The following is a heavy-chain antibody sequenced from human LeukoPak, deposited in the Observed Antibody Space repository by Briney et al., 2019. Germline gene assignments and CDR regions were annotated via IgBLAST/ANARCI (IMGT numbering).Heavy chain of an antibody. CDR2: ISGSGGST. J-gene: IGHJ4*02. Sequence: GSLRLSCAASGFTFSSYAMSWVRRAPGKGLEGVSAISGSGGSTYYADSVKGRFTISRDNSKNTLYLQMNSLRAEDTAVYYCARRYYFERLPLDYWGQGTLVTVSS. D-gene: IGHD2/OR15-2a*01. CDR3: ARRYYFERLPLDY. CDR1: GFTFSSYA. V-gene: IGHV3-23*01.